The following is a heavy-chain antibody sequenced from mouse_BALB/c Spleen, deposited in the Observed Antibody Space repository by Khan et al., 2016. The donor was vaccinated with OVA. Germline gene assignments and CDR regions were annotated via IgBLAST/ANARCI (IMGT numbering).Heavy chain of an antibody. CDR3: VRDYWDVFAY. V-gene: IGHV14-3*02. CDR2: IDPANGNT. D-gene: IGHD4-1*01. CDR1: GFNIKDTY. Sequence: EVQLQQSGAELVKPGASVKLSCTASGFNIKDTYIHWVKQRPEQGLEWIGRIDPANGNTKYDPKFQGKATITADTSSNTAYLQLSSLTSEATAVYYCVRDYWDVFAYWGQGTLVTVSA. J-gene: IGHJ3*01.